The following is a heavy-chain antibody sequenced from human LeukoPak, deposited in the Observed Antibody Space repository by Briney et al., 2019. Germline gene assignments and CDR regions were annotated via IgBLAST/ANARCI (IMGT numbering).Heavy chain of an antibody. CDR3: ARDSVDYGSGSKNLRDY. V-gene: IGHV3-30-3*01. Sequence: PGRSLRLSCAASGFTFSSYAMHWVRQAPGKGLEWVAVISYDGSNKYYADSVKGRFTISRDNAKNSLYLQMNSLRDEDTAVYYCARDSVDYGSGSKNLRDYWGQGTLVTVSS. CDR1: GFTFSSYA. CDR2: ISYDGSNK. D-gene: IGHD3-10*01. J-gene: IGHJ4*02.